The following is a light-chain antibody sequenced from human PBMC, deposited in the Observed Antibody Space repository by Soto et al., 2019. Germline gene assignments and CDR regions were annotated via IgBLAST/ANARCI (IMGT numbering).Light chain of an antibody. CDR1: SSNIGAGYD. Sequence: QSVLTQPPSVSGAPGQRVTISCTGSSSNIGAGYDVHWYQQLPGTAPKLLIYDNNNRPSGVPDRFSGSKSGTSASLAITGLQAEGEADYYCQSYDSSLSSWVFGGGTKLTVL. CDR2: DNN. J-gene: IGLJ3*02. V-gene: IGLV1-40*01. CDR3: QSYDSSLSSWV.